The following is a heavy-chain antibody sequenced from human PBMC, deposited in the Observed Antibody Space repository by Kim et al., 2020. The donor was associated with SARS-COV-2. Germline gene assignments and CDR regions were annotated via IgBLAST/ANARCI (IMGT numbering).Heavy chain of an antibody. V-gene: IGHV3-23*01. Sequence: YADSVKGRFTISRDNSKNTLYLQMNSLRAEDTAVYYCAKVPAVVAFFFDYWGQGTLVTVSS. CDR3: AKVPAVVAFFFDY. J-gene: IGHJ4*02. D-gene: IGHD2-15*01.